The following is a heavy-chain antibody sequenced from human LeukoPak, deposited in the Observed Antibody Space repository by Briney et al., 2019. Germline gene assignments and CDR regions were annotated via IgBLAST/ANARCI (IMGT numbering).Heavy chain of an antibody. CDR2: ISYDGSNK. D-gene: IGHD3-22*01. V-gene: IGHV3-30-3*01. CDR3: ASNYDSSGYGTAPFDY. CDR1: GFTFSSYA. Sequence: GRSLRLSCAASGFTFSSYAMHWVRQAPGKGLEWVAVISYDGSNKYYADSVKGRFTISRVNSKNTLYLQMNSLRAEDTAVYYCASNYDSSGYGTAPFDYWGQGTLVTVSS. J-gene: IGHJ4*02.